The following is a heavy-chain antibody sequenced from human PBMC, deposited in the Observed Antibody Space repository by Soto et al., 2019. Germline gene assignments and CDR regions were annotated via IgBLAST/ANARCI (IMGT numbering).Heavy chain of an antibody. Sequence: SETLSLTCTVSGDSINSYYWGLIRQPPGKGLEWIGDVYSTGRTIYNPSLKSRVTISVERSKNQFSLKLNSVTAADTAVYYCAKDQTAMVRWAGPFDYWGQGTLVTVSS. CDR3: AKDQTAMVRWAGPFDY. CDR2: VYSTGRT. D-gene: IGHD5-18*01. CDR1: GDSINSYY. J-gene: IGHJ4*02. V-gene: IGHV4-59*01.